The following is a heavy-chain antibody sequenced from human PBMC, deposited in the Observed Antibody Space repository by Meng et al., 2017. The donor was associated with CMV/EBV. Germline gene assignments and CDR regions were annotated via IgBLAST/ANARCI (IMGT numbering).Heavy chain of an antibody. J-gene: IGHJ6*02. CDR1: GFSLSTSGMC. V-gene: IGHV2-70*20. Sequence: SGPTLVKPTQTLTLTCTFSGFSLSTSGMCVSWVRQPPGKALEWLALIDWDDDKYYSTSLKTRLTISKDTSKNQVALTMTNMDPVDTATYYCARALSGSYYYYYGMDVWGQGTTVTVSS. CDR2: IDWDDDK. D-gene: IGHD1-26*01. CDR3: ARALSGSYYYYYGMDV.